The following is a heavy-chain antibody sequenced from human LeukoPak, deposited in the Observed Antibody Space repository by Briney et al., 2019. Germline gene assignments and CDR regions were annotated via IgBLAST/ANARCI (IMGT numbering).Heavy chain of an antibody. Sequence: SETLSLTCTVSGGSISIYYWSWIRQPPGKGLEWIGYIYYSGSTNYNPSLKSRVTISVDTSKNQFSLKLSSVTAADTAVYYCARGFGGYCSSTSCTYYFDYWGQGTLVTVSS. V-gene: IGHV4-59*12. CDR1: GGSISIYY. D-gene: IGHD2-2*01. J-gene: IGHJ4*02. CDR3: ARGFGGYCSSTSCTYYFDY. CDR2: IYYSGST.